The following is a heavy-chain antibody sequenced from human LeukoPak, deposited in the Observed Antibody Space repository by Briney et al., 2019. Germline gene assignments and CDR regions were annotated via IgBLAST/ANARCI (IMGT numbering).Heavy chain of an antibody. V-gene: IGHV3-30*04. CDR2: ISYDGSNK. D-gene: IGHD6-19*01. J-gene: IGHJ4*02. CDR3: ARGKRAVAGHFDY. Sequence: GRSLRLSCAASGFTFSSYAMHWVRQAPGKGLEWVAVISYDGSNKYYADSVKGRFTISRDNSKNTLYLQMNGLRAEDTAVYYCARGKRAVAGHFDYWGQGTLVTVSS. CDR1: GFTFSSYA.